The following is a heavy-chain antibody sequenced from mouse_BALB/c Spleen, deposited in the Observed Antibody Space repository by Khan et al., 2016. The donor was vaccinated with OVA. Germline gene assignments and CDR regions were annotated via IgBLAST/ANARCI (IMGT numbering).Heavy chain of an antibody. CDR3: ARTGYGSLGY. CDR1: GYTFTDYT. D-gene: IGHD1-1*01. CDR2: INPNNGDT. J-gene: IGHJ2*01. Sequence: EVQLQQSGPELVKPGTSVKISCKASGYTFTDYTMDWVKQSHGKSLEWIGDINPNNGDTFYNQKFKDKAALTVDKSSSTAFMELRSLTSEDNAVYYCARTGYGSLGYWGQGTTLTVSS. V-gene: IGHV1-18*01.